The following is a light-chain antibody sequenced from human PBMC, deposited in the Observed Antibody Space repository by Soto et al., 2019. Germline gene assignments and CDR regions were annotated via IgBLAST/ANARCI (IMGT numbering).Light chain of an antibody. CDR3: QQYHIWPSWT. V-gene: IGKV3-15*01. CDR2: GAS. Sequence: EIVLTQSPATLSVSLGDSATLYCRASQSVSLSLAWYQMRPGQPPRLLIYGASTRATDIPARFSGSGSGTDFTLTISSLQSEDFAVYFCQQYHIWPSWTFGKGTKVELK. CDR1: QSVSLS. J-gene: IGKJ1*01.